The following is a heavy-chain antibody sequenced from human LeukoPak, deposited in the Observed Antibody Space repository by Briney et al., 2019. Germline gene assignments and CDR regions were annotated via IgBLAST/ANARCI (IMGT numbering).Heavy chain of an antibody. J-gene: IGHJ3*02. CDR3: ASWFSSGWSDAFDI. D-gene: IGHD6-19*01. Sequence: GGSLRLSCAASGFTFSSYAMSWVRQAPGKGLEWVSAISGSGGSTYYADSVKGRFTISRDNAKNSLYLQMNSLRAEDTAVYYCASWFSSGWSDAFDIWGQGTMVTVSS. CDR2: ISGSGGST. V-gene: IGHV3-23*01. CDR1: GFTFSSYA.